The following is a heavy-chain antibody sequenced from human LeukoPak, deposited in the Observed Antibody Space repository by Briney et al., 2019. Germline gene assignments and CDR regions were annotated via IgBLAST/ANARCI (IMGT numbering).Heavy chain of an antibody. V-gene: IGHV1-46*01. CDR3: ARDNSVGDNAWWFDP. D-gene: IGHD1-26*01. Sequence: ASVKVSCKASGDTFTSYYMHWVRQAPGQGLECMGIINPSGTSTSYAQKFQGRVTMTRDMSTSTDYMELSSLRSEDTAIYYCARDNSVGDNAWWFDPWGQGTLVTVSS. CDR2: INPSGTST. CDR1: GDTFTSYY. J-gene: IGHJ5*02.